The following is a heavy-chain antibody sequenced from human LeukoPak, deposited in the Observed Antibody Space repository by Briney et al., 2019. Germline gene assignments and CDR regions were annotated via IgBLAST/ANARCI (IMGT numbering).Heavy chain of an antibody. CDR3: ARVTYSSGWYQFDY. Sequence: GGSLRLSCAASGFIFSSYWMHWVRQAPGKGLVWVSRINSDGSSTSYADSVKGRFTISRDNAKNTLYLQMNSLRAEDTAVYYCARVTYSSGWYQFDYWGQGTLVTVSS. J-gene: IGHJ4*02. CDR2: INSDGSST. D-gene: IGHD6-19*01. V-gene: IGHV3-74*01. CDR1: GFIFSSYW.